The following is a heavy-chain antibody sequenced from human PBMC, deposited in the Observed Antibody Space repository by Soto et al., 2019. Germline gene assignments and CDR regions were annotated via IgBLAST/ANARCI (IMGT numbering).Heavy chain of an antibody. V-gene: IGHV2-5*02. CDR2: IYGDDDK. D-gene: IGHD6-25*01. CDR1: GFSHRTSGVC. Sequence: QITLKESGPTLVKPTQTLTLTCTFSGFSHRTSGVCVAWIRPPPGKPLEWLALIYGDDDKRYSPSLKSRLTITKDTSKNQVVLTLANMDPVDTATYFCAHRVARGYAFDYWGQGTLLTVSS. J-gene: IGHJ4*02. CDR3: AHRVARGYAFDY.